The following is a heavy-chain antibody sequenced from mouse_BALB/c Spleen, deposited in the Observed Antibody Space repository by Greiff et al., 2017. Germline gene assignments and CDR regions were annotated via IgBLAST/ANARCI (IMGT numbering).Heavy chain of an antibody. CDR1: GYTFTDYW. CDR2: IDTSDSYT. V-gene: IGHV1-69*01. D-gene: IGHD2-3*01. Sequence: VQLQQPGAELVMPGASVKMSCKASGYTFTDYWMHWVKQRPGQGLEWIGAIDTSDSYTSYNQKFKGKATLTVDESSSTAYMQLSSLTSEDSAVYYCARGGWLEAMDDWGQGTSVTVSS. J-gene: IGHJ4*01. CDR3: ARGGWLEAMDD.